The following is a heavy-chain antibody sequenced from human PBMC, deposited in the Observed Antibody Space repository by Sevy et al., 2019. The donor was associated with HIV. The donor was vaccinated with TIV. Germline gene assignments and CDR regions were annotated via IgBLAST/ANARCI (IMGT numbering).Heavy chain of an antibody. CDR2: IYYSGST. CDR1: GGSISSSSYY. V-gene: IGHV4-39*01. CDR3: ARRGYSNYYDSSGYWKNWFDP. D-gene: IGHD3-22*01. Sequence: SETLSLTCTVSGGSISSSSYYWGWIRQPPWKGLEWIGSIYYSGSTYYNPSLKSRVTISVDTSKNQFSLKLRSVTAADTAVYYCARRGYSNYYDSSGYWKNWFDPWGQGTLVTVSS. J-gene: IGHJ5*02.